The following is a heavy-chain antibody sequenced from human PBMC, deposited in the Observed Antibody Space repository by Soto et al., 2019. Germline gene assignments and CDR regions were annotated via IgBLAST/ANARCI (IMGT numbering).Heavy chain of an antibody. J-gene: IGHJ6*02. CDR1: GFTLSSYW. V-gene: IGHV3-7*01. Sequence: EVQLVESGGGLVQPGGSLRLSCAASGFTLSSYWMSWVRQAPGKGLEWVANRKQDGSEKDYVDSVKGRFTISRDNAKNSLYLQMNSLRAEDTAVYYCARVDYYYYYGMDVWGQGTTVTVSS. CDR2: RKQDGSEK. CDR3: ARVDYYYYYGMDV.